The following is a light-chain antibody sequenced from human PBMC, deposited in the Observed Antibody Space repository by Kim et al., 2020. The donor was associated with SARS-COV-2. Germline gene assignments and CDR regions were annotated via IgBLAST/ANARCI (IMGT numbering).Light chain of an antibody. CDR1: QSLVRSDGDTY. CDR3: MQGTHWPPYT. V-gene: IGKV2-30*02. CDR2: KVS. J-gene: IGKJ2*01. Sequence: DAVMTQSPLSLPVILGQSASISCRSSQSLVRSDGDTYLNWFQQRPGQSPRRLIYKVSNRDSGVPDRFSGSWSGTDFTLKISRVEAEDVAIYYCMQGTHWPPYTFGQGTKLEI.